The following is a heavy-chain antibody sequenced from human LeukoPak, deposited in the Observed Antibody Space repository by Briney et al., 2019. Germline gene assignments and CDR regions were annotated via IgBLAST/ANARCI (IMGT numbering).Heavy chain of an antibody. CDR1: GGSISSGGYY. CDR3: ASRRARVGYGSGSYYY. CDR2: MYTSGNT. Sequence: PSETLSLTCTVSGGSISSGGYYWSWIRQPAGKGLEWIGRMYTSGNTNYNPSLKSRATISVDTSKNQFSLKLSSVTAADTAVYYCASRRARVGYGSGSYYYWGQGTLVTVSS. D-gene: IGHD3-10*01. V-gene: IGHV4-61*02. J-gene: IGHJ4*02.